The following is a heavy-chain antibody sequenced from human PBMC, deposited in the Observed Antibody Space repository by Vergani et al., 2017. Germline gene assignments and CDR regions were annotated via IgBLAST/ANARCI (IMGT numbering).Heavy chain of an antibody. V-gene: IGHV4-30-4*08. Sequence: QVQLQESGPGLVKPSQILSLTCTVSGSSISSGDYYWSWIRQPPGKGLEWIGYIYYSGSTYYNPSLKSRVTISVDTSKNQFSLKLSSVTAADTAVYYCARGQISSGYYDAFDIWGQGTMVTVSS. D-gene: IGHD3-22*01. CDR1: GSSISSGDYY. CDR2: IYYSGST. CDR3: ARGQISSGYYDAFDI. J-gene: IGHJ3*02.